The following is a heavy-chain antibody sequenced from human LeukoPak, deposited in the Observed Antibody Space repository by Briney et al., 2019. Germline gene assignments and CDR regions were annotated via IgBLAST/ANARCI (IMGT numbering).Heavy chain of an antibody. CDR3: XXXXXXXXXYDSSGYYSDY. CDR1: GYTFTGYY. J-gene: IGHJ4*02. V-gene: IGHV1-2*02. D-gene: IGHD3-22*01. CDR2: INPNSGGT. Sequence: ASVKVSCKASGYTFTGYYMHWVRQAPGQGLEWMGWINPNSGGTNYAQKFQGRVTMTRDTSISTAYMELSRLRSDDTAVYYCXXXXXXXXXYDSSGYYSDYWGQGTLVTVSS.